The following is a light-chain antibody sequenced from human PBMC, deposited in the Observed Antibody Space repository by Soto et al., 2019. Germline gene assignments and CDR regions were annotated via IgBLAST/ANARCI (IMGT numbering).Light chain of an antibody. Sequence: QSVLTQPASVSGSPGQAITISCTGTSSDVGAYNYVSWYQQHPGKAPKLIIYEVSNRPSGVSNRLSGSKSGNTASLTISGLQAEDGADYYCSSYTGSSTPCVFGTGTKLTVL. CDR2: EVS. CDR1: SSDVGAYNY. CDR3: SSYTGSSTPCV. J-gene: IGLJ1*01. V-gene: IGLV2-14*01.